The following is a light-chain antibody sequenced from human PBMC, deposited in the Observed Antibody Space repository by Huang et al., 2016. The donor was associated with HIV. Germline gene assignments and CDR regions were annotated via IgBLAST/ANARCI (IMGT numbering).Light chain of an antibody. V-gene: IGKV1-39*01. Sequence: DIQMTQSPSSLSASVGDRVTITCRASQSISSYLNLYQQKPGKAPKLLIYAASSLQSGVPSRFSGSGSGTDFTLTISSLQPEDFATYNCQQSYSTPPTFGGGTKVEIK. CDR3: QQSYSTPPT. J-gene: IGKJ4*01. CDR1: QSISSY. CDR2: AAS.